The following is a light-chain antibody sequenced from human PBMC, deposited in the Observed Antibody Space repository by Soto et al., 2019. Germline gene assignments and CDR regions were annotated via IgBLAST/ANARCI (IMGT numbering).Light chain of an antibody. CDR3: QQSYGVPHT. V-gene: IGKV1-39*01. Sequence: DIQMTQSPSSLSASVGDRVTITCRASENIFRYLSWYQHKPGKAPHLLIYAASSLQSGVPSRFSGGGSGTDFALTISSLQPEDFATFYCQQSYGVPHTFGQGTKLEI. CDR1: ENIFRY. J-gene: IGKJ2*01. CDR2: AAS.